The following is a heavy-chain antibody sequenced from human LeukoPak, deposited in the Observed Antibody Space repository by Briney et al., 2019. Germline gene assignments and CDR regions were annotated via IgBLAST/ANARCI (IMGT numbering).Heavy chain of an antibody. Sequence: ASVKVSCKASGGTFSSYAISWVRQAPGQGLEWMGGIIPIFGTANYAQKFQGRVTITADESTSTAYMELSSLRSEDTAVYYCARDNGGTAMAYYYYYHMDVWGKGTTVTISS. J-gene: IGHJ6*03. V-gene: IGHV1-69*13. CDR3: ARDNGGTAMAYYYYYHMDV. CDR1: GGTFSSYA. CDR2: IIPIFGTA. D-gene: IGHD5-18*01.